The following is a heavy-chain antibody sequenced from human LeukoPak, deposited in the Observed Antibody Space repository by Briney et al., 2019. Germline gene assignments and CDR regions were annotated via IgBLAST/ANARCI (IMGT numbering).Heavy chain of an antibody. CDR2: ISSSSSYI. V-gene: IGHV3-21*01. CDR1: GFTFSGYS. Sequence: GGSLRLSCAASGFTFSGYSMNWVRQAPGKGLEWVSSISSSSSYIYYADSVKGRFTISRDNAKNSLYLQMNSLRAEDTAVYYCARGPVAGTGIHDYWGQGTLVTVSS. D-gene: IGHD6-19*01. CDR3: ARGPVAGTGIHDY. J-gene: IGHJ4*02.